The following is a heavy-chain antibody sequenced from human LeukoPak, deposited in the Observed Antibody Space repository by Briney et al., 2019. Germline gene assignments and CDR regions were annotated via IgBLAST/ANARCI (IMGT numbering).Heavy chain of an antibody. CDR1: GASISNTNYQ. J-gene: IGHJ4*02. D-gene: IGHD3-22*01. Sequence: SETLSLTCTVSGASISNTNYQWGWLRQPPGKGLEWSGSIYSSGTTYYNPSLKSRVTMSVDTSKNQFSLRLTSVTAADTAVYYCARRGSYYDSSVYYYFDYWGQGTLVTVSS. CDR2: IYSSGTT. V-gene: IGHV4-39*07. CDR3: ARRGSYYDSSVYYYFDY.